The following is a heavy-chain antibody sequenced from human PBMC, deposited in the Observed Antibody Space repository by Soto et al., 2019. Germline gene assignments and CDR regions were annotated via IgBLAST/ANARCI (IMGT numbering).Heavy chain of an antibody. Sequence: QVQLVESGGGLVKPGGSLRLSCAASGFTFSDYYMSWIRQAPGKGLEWVSYIRSSGSTIYYADSVKGRFTISRDNAKNSLYLQMNSLRAEDTAVYYCARDSTNTLHYYYYGMDVWGQGTTVTVSS. J-gene: IGHJ6*02. D-gene: IGHD2-8*01. CDR2: IRSSGSTI. CDR3: ARDSTNTLHYYYYGMDV. CDR1: GFTFSDYY. V-gene: IGHV3-11*01.